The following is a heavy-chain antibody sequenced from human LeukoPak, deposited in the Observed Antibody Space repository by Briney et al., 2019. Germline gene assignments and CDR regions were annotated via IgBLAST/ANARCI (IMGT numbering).Heavy chain of an antibody. J-gene: IGHJ4*02. V-gene: IGHV4-59*01. CDR3: ARAPYSYGFVLDY. CDR1: GGSISSYY. D-gene: IGHD5-18*01. Sequence: SETLSLTCTVSGGSISSYYWSWIRQPPGKGLEWIGYIYYSGSTNYNPSLKSRVTISVDTSKNQFSLKLSSVTAADTAVYYCARAPYSYGFVLDYWGQGNLVTVSS. CDR2: IYYSGST.